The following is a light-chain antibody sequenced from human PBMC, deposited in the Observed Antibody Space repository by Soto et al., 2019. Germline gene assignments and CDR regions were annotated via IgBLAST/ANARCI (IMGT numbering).Light chain of an antibody. CDR3: SSYTDTNTYV. J-gene: IGLJ1*01. CDR1: SSDVGGYNY. CDR2: EVS. Sequence: QSALTQPASVSGSPGQSITISCTGTSSDVGGYNYVSWYQQHPGKAPKLLIYEVSNRPSGVSNSFSGSKSGNTASLTISGLQAEDEADYYCSSYTDTNTYVFGTGTKVTVL. V-gene: IGLV2-14*01.